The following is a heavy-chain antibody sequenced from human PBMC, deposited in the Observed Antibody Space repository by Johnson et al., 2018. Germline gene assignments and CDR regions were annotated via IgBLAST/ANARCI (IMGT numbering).Heavy chain of an antibody. V-gene: IGHV3-66*02. D-gene: IGHD4-23*01. J-gene: IGHJ1*01. CDR3: ARGPATVVTPEYFQH. CDR2: IYSGGST. CDR1: GFTVSSNY. Sequence: VQLVQSGGGLVQPGGSLRLSCAASGFTVSSNYMSWVRQAPGKGLEWVSVIYSGGSTYYADSVKGRFTISRDNSKNTLYLQMNSLRAGDTAVDYCARGPATVVTPEYFQHWGQGTLVTVSS.